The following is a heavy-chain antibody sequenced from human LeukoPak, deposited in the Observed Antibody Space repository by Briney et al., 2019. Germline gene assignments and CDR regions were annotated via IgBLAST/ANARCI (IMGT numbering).Heavy chain of an antibody. CDR3: ASDVDFWSGYYPAD. J-gene: IGHJ4*02. V-gene: IGHV3-53*01. CDR2: IYSGGST. CDR1: GFTVSSNY. Sequence: PGGSLRLSCAASGFTVSSNYMSWVRQAPGKGLEWVSVIYSGGSTYYADSVKGRFTISRDNSKNTLYLQMNSLRAEDTAVYYCASDVDFWSGYYPADWGQGTLVTVSS. D-gene: IGHD3-3*01.